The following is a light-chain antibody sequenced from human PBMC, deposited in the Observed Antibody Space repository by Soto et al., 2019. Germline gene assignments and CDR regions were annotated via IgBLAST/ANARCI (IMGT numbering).Light chain of an antibody. CDR3: QQANSFPPT. CDR2: AAS. J-gene: IGKJ5*01. V-gene: IGKV1-12*01. Sequence: DIQMTQSPSSVSASVGDRVTITCRASQDISNWLAWYQQRPGRAPSLLIYAASSLQSGVPSRFSGSGSGTDFTLTISSLQAEDFATYYCQQANSFPPTFGQGTRLEMK. CDR1: QDISNW.